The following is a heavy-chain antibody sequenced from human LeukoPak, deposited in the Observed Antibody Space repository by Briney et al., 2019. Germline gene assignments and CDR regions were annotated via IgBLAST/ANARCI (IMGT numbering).Heavy chain of an antibody. J-gene: IGHJ4*02. Sequence: ASVKVSCKASGYTFSSYYLHWVRQAPGQGLEWMGIINPNGGTTSYAQKFQGRVTLTRDTSTSTVYMELSSLRSEDTAVYYCARAEDTSVRGVPYIFDYWGQGTLVTVSS. D-gene: IGHD3-10*01. CDR3: ARAEDTSVRGVPYIFDY. CDR2: INPNGGTT. V-gene: IGHV1-46*01. CDR1: GYTFSSYY.